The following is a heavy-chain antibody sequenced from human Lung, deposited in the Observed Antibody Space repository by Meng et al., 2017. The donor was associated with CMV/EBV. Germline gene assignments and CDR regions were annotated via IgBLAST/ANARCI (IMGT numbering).Heavy chain of an antibody. CDR1: GFTLRSYW. CDR3: ARGVGESLGWEMGY. V-gene: IGHV3-74*01. CDR2: IDNNGRST. D-gene: IGHD1-26*01. Sequence: GQVVESGGGLVPPGGSLRLSCAVSGFTLRSYWMHWVRLAPGKGLEWVSRIDNNGRSTSYADSVKGRFTISRDTAKNTLYLQMNSLRVEDTAVYYCARGVGESLGWEMGYWGQGTLVTVSS. J-gene: IGHJ4*02.